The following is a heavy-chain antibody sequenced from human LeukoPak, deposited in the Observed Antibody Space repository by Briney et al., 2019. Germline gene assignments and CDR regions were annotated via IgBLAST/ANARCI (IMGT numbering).Heavy chain of an antibody. V-gene: IGHV5-51*01. CDR2: IYPGDSDT. Sequence: GESLKISCKGSGYSFTSYWIGWVRQMPGKGLEWMGIIYPGDSDTRYSPSFQGQVTISADKSISTAYLQWSSLKASDTAMYYCARGGTGWSTGADPFDIWGQGTMVTVSS. J-gene: IGHJ3*02. CDR3: ARGGTGWSTGADPFDI. D-gene: IGHD6-19*01. CDR1: GYSFTSYW.